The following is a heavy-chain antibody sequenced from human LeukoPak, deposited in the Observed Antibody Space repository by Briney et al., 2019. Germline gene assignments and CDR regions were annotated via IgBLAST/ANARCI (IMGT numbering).Heavy chain of an antibody. Sequence: PSETLSLTCTVSGGSISSYYWSWIRQPPGKGLEWIGYIYYSGSTNYNPSLKSRVTISVDTSKNQFSLKLSSVTAADTAVYYCARSDYYGSAPGAFDIWGQGTMVTVSS. CDR2: IYYSGST. D-gene: IGHD3-10*01. J-gene: IGHJ3*02. CDR1: GGSISSYY. V-gene: IGHV4-59*01. CDR3: ARSDYYGSAPGAFDI.